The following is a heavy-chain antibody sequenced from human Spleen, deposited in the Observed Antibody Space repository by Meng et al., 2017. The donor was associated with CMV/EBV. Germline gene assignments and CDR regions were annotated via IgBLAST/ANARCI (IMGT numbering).Heavy chain of an antibody. D-gene: IGHD3/OR15-3a*01. Sequence: ASVKVSCKASGYTFTNYNINWVRQATGQGLEWMGWMNPNSGNTGYAQKFQGRVTMTRTTSISTAYMELSSLRFEDTAVYYCARGGIWWTGYYSNWFDPWGQGTLVTVS. V-gene: IGHV1-8*01. CDR2: MNPNSGNT. CDR3: ARGGIWWTGYYSNWFDP. J-gene: IGHJ5*02. CDR1: GYTFTNYN.